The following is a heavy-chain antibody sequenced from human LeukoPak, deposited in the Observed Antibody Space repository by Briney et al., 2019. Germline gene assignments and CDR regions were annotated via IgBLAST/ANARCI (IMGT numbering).Heavy chain of an antibody. Sequence: SQTLSLTCAISGDSVSSNSAAWNWIRQSPSRGLEWLGRTYYRSKWYNDYAVSVKSRITINPDTSKNQFSLQLNSVTPEDTAVYYCARADYSNLNYYYYMDVWGKGTTVTVSS. CDR1: GDSVSSNSAA. CDR3: ARADYSNLNYYYYMDV. J-gene: IGHJ6*03. CDR2: TYYRSKWYN. V-gene: IGHV6-1*01. D-gene: IGHD4-11*01.